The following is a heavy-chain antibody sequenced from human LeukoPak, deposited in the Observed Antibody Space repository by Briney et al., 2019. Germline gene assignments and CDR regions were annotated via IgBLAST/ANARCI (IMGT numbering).Heavy chain of an antibody. D-gene: IGHD6-13*01. CDR2: MWDDGTNE. J-gene: IGHJ4*02. CDR3: ARDRWPYSSSCWDY. V-gene: IGHV3-33*01. Sequence: GGSLRLSCAASGFNFGIYGMHWVRQAPGKGLEWVAVMWDDGTNENYVDSVKGRFTISRDNGKSTLYLQMNSLRAEDTAVYYCARDRWPYSSSCWDYWGQGTLVTVSS. CDR1: GFNFGIYG.